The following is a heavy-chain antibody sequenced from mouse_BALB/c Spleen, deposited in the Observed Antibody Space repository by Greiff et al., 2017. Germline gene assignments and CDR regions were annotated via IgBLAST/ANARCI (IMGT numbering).Heavy chain of an antibody. Sequence: EVKVVESGGGLVQPGGSLRLSCATSGFTFSDFYMEWVRQPPGKRLEWIAASRNKANDYTTEYSASVKGRFIVSRDTSQSILYLQMNALRAEDTAIYYCASQLLREGYFDVWGAGTTVTVSS. J-gene: IGHJ1*01. V-gene: IGHV7-1*02. CDR1: GFTFSDFY. D-gene: IGHD1-1*01. CDR3: ASQLLREGYFDV. CDR2: SRNKANDYTT.